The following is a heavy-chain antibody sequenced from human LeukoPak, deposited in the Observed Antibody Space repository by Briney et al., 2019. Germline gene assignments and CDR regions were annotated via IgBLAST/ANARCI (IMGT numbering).Heavy chain of an antibody. CDR3: ARDLRYFDWLPGGGDFDY. D-gene: IGHD3-9*01. CDR2: INPHSGGT. Sequence: ASVKVSCKASGYTFTDYYMHWVRQAPGQGLEWMGWINPHSGGTDHAQKFQGRVTMTRDTSISTAYMELSRLRSDDTAVYYCARDLRYFDWLPGGGDFDYWGQGTLVTVSS. V-gene: IGHV1-2*02. CDR1: GYTFTDYY. J-gene: IGHJ4*02.